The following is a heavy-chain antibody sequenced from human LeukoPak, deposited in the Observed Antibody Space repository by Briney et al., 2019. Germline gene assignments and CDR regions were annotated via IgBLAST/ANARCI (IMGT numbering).Heavy chain of an antibody. J-gene: IGHJ4*02. CDR1: GFTFSSYA. D-gene: IGHD1-1*01. CDR2: IYSGGST. Sequence: GGSLRLSCAASGFTFSSYAMSWVRQAPGKGLEWVSVIYSGGSTYYADSVKGRFTISRDNSKNTLYLQMNSLRAEDTAVYYCARDFGTGTLRFDYWGQGTLVTVSS. V-gene: IGHV3-66*01. CDR3: ARDFGTGTLRFDY.